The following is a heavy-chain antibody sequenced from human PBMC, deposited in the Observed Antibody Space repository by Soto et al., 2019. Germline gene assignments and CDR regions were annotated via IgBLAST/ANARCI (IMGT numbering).Heavy chain of an antibody. Sequence: QVQLQESGPGLVKPSQTLSLTCTVSGGSISSGGYYWSWIRQHPGKGLEWIGYIYYSGSTYYNPSLKSRVTISTDTSKNQFSLKLSSVTAADTAVYYCAREGGGSSGSYFTVGYFDLWGRGTLVTVSS. CDR1: GGSISSGGYY. CDR2: IYYSGST. CDR3: AREGGGSSGSYFTVGYFDL. D-gene: IGHD3-22*01. J-gene: IGHJ2*01. V-gene: IGHV4-31*03.